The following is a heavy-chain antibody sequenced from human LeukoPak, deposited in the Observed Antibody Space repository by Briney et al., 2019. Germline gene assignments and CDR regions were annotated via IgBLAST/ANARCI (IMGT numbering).Heavy chain of an antibody. Sequence: GASVKVPCKASGGTFSSYAISWVRQAPGQGLEWMGGIIPIFGTANYAQKFQGRVTITADESTSTAYMELSSLRSEDTAVYYCASELAAAGQGYFDYWGQGTLVTVSS. CDR3: ASELAAAGQGYFDY. J-gene: IGHJ4*02. CDR1: GGTFSSYA. CDR2: IIPIFGTA. D-gene: IGHD6-13*01. V-gene: IGHV1-69*13.